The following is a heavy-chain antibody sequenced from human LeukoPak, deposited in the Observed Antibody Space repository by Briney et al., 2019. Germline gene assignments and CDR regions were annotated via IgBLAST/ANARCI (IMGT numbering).Heavy chain of an antibody. V-gene: IGHV4-34*01. J-gene: IGHJ4*02. CDR3: ARGPSKTDFDY. CDR1: GGSFSGYY. Sequence: PSETLSLTCAVYGGSFSGYYWSWIRQPPGKGLEWIGEINHSGSTNYNPSLKSRVTISVDTSKNQFSLKLSSVTAADTAVYYCARGPSKTDFDYWGQGTLVTVSS. CDR2: INHSGST. D-gene: IGHD1-14*01.